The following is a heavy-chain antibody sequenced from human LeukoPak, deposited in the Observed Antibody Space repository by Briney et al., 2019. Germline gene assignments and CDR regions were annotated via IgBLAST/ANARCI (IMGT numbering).Heavy chain of an antibody. CDR3: ATLYGGQRADGY. V-gene: IGHV3-53*01. CDR1: GFIVSNNY. CDR2: IYGGDST. J-gene: IGHJ4*02. D-gene: IGHD2-15*01. Sequence: PGGSLRLSCAASGFIVSNNYMSWVRQAPGKGLEWVSAIYGGDSTEYADSVKGRFIISRDNSKNTLYLQMNSLRTEDTAVYYCATLYGGQRADGYWGQGTLVTVPS.